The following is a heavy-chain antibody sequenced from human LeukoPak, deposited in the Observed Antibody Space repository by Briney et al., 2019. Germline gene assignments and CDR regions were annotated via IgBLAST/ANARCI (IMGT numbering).Heavy chain of an antibody. Sequence: GGSLRLSCAASGLIFSSYAMSWVRQAPGKGLEWVSAISGSGGSTYYAGSVKGRFTISRDNSKNTLCLQMNSLRAEDTAVYYCAKFQAAAWTPFDYWGQGTLVTVSS. CDR2: ISGSGGST. CDR3: AKFQAAAWTPFDY. J-gene: IGHJ4*02. CDR1: GLIFSSYA. V-gene: IGHV3-23*01. D-gene: IGHD6-13*01.